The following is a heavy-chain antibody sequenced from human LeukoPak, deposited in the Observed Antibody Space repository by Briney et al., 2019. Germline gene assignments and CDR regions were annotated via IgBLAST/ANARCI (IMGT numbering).Heavy chain of an antibody. J-gene: IGHJ4*02. CDR3: ARQRVGASEYYFDY. V-gene: IGHV5-51*01. CDR1: GYTFTSYW. Sequence: GESLQISCKGSGYTFTSYWIGWVRQVPGKGLEWMGIIYPGDSDTRYSPSFQGQVTISADKSISTAYLQWSSLKASDTAMYYCARQRVGASEYYFDYWGQGTLVTVSS. CDR2: IYPGDSDT. D-gene: IGHD1-26*01.